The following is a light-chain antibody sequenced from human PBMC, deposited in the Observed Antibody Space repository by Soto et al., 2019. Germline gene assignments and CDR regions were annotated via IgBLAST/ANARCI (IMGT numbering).Light chain of an antibody. CDR3: CSYAGSSSSI. CDR2: EVT. CDR1: SSDVGTYNL. Sequence: QSVLTQPASVSGSPGQSITISCSGTSSDVGTYNLVSWYQQYPGKAPRLMIYEVTKRPSGVSNRFSGSKSGNTASLTISGLQPEDEADYYCCSYAGSSSSIFGTGTKATV. J-gene: IGLJ1*01. V-gene: IGLV2-23*02.